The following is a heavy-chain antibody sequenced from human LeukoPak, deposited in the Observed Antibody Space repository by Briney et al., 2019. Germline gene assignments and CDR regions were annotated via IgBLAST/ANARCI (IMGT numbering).Heavy chain of an antibody. CDR3: ATVGRSTKPGD. CDR2: ISNGGGSI. J-gene: IGHJ4*02. D-gene: IGHD7-27*01. V-gene: IGHV3-48*03. CDR1: GFTFSSYE. Sequence: PGGSLRLSCAASGFTFSSYEMIWVRQAPGTGLEWVSYISNGGGSIYYADSVKGRFTISRDNAKNSLFLQINSLRAEDTAVYYCATVGRSTKPGDWGQGTLVTVSS.